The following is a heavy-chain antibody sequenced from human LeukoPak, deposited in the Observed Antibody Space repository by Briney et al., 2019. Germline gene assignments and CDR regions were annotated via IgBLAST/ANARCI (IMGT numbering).Heavy chain of an antibody. CDR1: GFTFSSYA. CDR2: ISGSGGST. D-gene: IGHD6-19*01. V-gene: IGHV3-23*01. J-gene: IGHJ5*02. Sequence: GGSLRLSCAASGFTFSSYAMSWVRQAPGKGLEWVSAISGSGGSTYYADSVKGRFTISRDNYKNTLYLQMNSLRAEDTAVYYCAKDGEQWLVRGNWFDPWGQGTLVTVSS. CDR3: AKDGEQWLVRGNWFDP.